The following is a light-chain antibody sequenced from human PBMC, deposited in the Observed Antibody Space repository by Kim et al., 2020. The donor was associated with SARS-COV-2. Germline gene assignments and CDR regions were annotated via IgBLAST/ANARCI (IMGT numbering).Light chain of an antibody. CDR3: QAWDSSTGDYV. CDR1: KLGDKY. J-gene: IGLJ1*01. CDR2: QDS. Sequence: SYELTQPPSVSVSPGQTASITCSGDKLGDKYACWYQQKPGQSPVLVIYQDSKWPSGIPERFSGSNSGNTATLTISGTQAMDEADYYCQAWDSSTGDYVFGTGTKVTVL. V-gene: IGLV3-1*01.